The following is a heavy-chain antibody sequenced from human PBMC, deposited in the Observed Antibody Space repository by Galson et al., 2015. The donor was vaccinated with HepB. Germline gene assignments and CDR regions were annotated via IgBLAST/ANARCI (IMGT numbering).Heavy chain of an antibody. J-gene: IGHJ4*02. CDR1: GFTFANSA. Sequence: SVKVSCKAPGFTFANSALQWVRQARGQRLEWIGWIVVGNGDTNYAREFQARVTITRDMSTSTAYMELSSLRSEDTAVYYCAVDRNCRSTRCSPYNFDYWGQGTLVTVSS. CDR2: IVVGNGDT. V-gene: IGHV1-58*01. D-gene: IGHD2-2*01. CDR3: AVDRNCRSTRCSPYNFDY.